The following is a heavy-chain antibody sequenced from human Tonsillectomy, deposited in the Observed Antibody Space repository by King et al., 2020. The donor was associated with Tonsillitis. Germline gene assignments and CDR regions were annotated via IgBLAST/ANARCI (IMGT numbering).Heavy chain of an antibody. Sequence: QLQESGPGLVKPSETLSLSCTVSGGSISSSSYYWGWIRQPPGKGLEWIGSMYYSGSTYYNPSLKSRVTISADTSKNDFSLKLSSVTAADTAVYYCVRLGGGNDWGYYFDYWGQGTLVTASS. CDR2: MYYSGST. D-gene: IGHD3-16*01. CDR3: VRLGGGNDWGYYFDY. V-gene: IGHV4-39*07. CDR1: GGSISSSSYY. J-gene: IGHJ4*02.